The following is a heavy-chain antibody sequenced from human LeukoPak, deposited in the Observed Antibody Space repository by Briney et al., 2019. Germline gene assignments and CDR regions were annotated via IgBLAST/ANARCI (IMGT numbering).Heavy chain of an antibody. CDR3: AREVGAD. J-gene: IGHJ4*02. D-gene: IGHD1-26*01. Sequence: TSETLSLTCTVSGYSISSGYYWGWIRQPPGKGLEWIGSIYHSGSTYYNPSLKSRVTISVDTSKNQFSLKLSSVTAADTAVYYCAREVGADWGQGTLVTVSS. V-gene: IGHV4-38-2*02. CDR2: IYHSGST. CDR1: GYSISSGYY.